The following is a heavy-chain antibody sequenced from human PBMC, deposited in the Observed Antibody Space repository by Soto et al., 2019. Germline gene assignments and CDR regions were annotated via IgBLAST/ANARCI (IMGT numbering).Heavy chain of an antibody. CDR2: IWYDGSNK. V-gene: IGHV3-33*01. D-gene: IGHD5-12*01. CDR3: AREGVDIADYYYMDV. J-gene: IGHJ6*03. CDR1: GFTFSSYG. Sequence: QVQLVESGGGVVQPGRSLRRSCAASGFTFSSYGMHWVRQAPGKGLEWVAVIWYDGSNKYYADSVKGRFTISRDNSKNTLYLQMNSVRAEDTAVYYCAREGVDIADYYYMDVWGKGTTVTVSS.